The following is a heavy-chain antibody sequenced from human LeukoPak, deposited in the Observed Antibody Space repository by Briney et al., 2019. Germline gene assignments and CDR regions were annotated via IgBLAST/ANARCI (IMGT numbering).Heavy chain of an antibody. CDR3: AKNQGQWLVPVDY. CDR1: GFTFSSYW. CDR2: INTDGSTT. Sequence: PGGSLRLSCAASGFTFSSYWMHWVRQVPGKGLVWVSGINTDGSTTSYADSVKGRFTISRDNSKNTLYLQMNNLRAEDTALYYCAKNQGQWLVPVDYWGQGTLVTVSS. D-gene: IGHD6-19*01. V-gene: IGHV3-74*01. J-gene: IGHJ4*02.